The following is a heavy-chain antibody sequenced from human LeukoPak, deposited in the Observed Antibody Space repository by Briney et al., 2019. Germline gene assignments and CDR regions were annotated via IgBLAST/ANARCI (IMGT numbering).Heavy chain of an antibody. V-gene: IGHV3-23*01. Sequence: PGGSLRLSCAASGFTSSSYAMSWVRQAPGKGLEWVSALSGSGGNTYYADSVEGRFTISRDNSKNTLYLQMNSLRAEDTAVYYCAKFRQWLGPFDYWGQGTLVTVSS. J-gene: IGHJ4*02. D-gene: IGHD6-19*01. CDR2: LSGSGGNT. CDR1: GFTSSSYA. CDR3: AKFRQWLGPFDY.